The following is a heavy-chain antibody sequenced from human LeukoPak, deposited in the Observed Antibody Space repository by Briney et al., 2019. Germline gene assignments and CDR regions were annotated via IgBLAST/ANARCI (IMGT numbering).Heavy chain of an antibody. J-gene: IGHJ3*02. Sequence: GGSLRLSCAASGFTFDDYGMIGVRQAPGKGLEWVSGINWNGGSTGYADSVKGRFTISRDNAKNSLYLQMNSLRAEDTALYYCARLGSGSGYTHDAFDIWGQGTMVTVSS. D-gene: IGHD3-22*01. CDR1: GFTFDDYG. CDR2: INWNGGST. V-gene: IGHV3-20*04. CDR3: ARLGSGSGYTHDAFDI.